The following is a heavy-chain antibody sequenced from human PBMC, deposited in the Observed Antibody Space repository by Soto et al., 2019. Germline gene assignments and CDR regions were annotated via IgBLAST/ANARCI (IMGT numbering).Heavy chain of an antibody. V-gene: IGHV3-48*03. D-gene: IGHD1-1*01. CDR1: GFTFRNYE. Sequence: EVQLVESGGSFVQPGGSLRLSCAASGFTFRNYEMNWVRKDPGKGLEWVSYISSSGITTYYAGFAAGRFTISRDNAKESLYLHCNSLRVEDTAVYYCARYGTRADWWGLGTQVTVSS. J-gene: IGHJ4*02. CDR3: ARYGTRADW. CDR2: ISSSGITT.